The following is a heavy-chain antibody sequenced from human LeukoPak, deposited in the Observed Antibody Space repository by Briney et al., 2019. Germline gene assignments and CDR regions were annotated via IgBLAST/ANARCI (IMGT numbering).Heavy chain of an antibody. Sequence: PGGSLRLSCAASGFTFSSYSMNWVRQAPGKGLEWVSSISSSSSTIYYADSVKGRFTISRDNAKNSLYLQMNSLRAEDTAVYYCARGARDYYDSSGYDDAFDIWGQGTMVTVSS. CDR2: ISSSSSTI. CDR1: GFTFSSYS. J-gene: IGHJ3*02. D-gene: IGHD3-22*01. V-gene: IGHV3-48*01. CDR3: ARGARDYYDSSGYDDAFDI.